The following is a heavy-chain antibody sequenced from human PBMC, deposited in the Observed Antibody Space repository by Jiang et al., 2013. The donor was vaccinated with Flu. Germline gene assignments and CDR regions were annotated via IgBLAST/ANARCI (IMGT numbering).Heavy chain of an antibody. CDR3: ARDHDILTGYYNVDFDY. V-gene: IGHV1-18*04. D-gene: IGHD3-9*01. J-gene: IGHJ4*02. CDR2: ISAYNGNT. CDR1: GYTFTSYG. Sequence: GAEVKKPGASVKVSCKASGYTFTSYGISWVRQAPGQGLEWMGWISAYNGNTNYAQKLQGRVTMTTDTSTSTAYMELRSLRSDDTAVYYCARDHDILTGYYNVDFDYWGQGTLVTVSS.